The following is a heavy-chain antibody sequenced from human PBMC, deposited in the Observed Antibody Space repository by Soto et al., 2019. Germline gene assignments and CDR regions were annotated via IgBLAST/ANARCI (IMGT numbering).Heavy chain of an antibody. CDR3: ARSNGDYGDY. Sequence: PSETLSLTCTVSGGSISSYYCSWIRQPPGKGPEWIGHTYHSGNPYYNPSLKSRVIISVDRSKNQFSLKLSSVTAADTAVYYCARSNGDYGDYWSQGTLLTVSS. J-gene: IGHJ4*02. V-gene: IGHV4-59*01. D-gene: IGHD4-17*01. CDR1: GGSISSYY. CDR2: TYHSGNP.